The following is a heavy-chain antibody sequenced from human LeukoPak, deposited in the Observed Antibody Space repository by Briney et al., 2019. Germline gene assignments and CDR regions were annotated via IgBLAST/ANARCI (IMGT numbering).Heavy chain of an antibody. CDR3: ARGRGYFDF. CDR1: GASISGDD. V-gene: IGHV4-59*08. J-gene: IGHJ4*02. CDR2: IYYSGSR. Sequence: SETLSLTCTVSGASISGDDWCWIWQPPGKGLECIGYIYYSGSRNYNPSLKSRVSISVDTSKNQYSLKLSSVTASAPAVAYCARGRGYFDFWGQGTLVTVSA.